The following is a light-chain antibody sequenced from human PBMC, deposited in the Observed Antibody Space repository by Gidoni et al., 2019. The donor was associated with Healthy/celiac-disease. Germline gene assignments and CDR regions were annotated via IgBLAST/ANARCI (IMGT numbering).Light chain of an antibody. J-gene: IGKJ1*01. CDR2: AAS. CDR3: QQSYSTTWT. Sequence: DIHMTQSPSSLSASVGDRVTITCRASQSISSYLNWYQQTPGKAPKLLIYAASSLQSGVPSRFSGSGSGTYFTLTISSLQPEDFATYYCQQSYSTTWTFGQGTKVEIK. CDR1: QSISSY. V-gene: IGKV1-39*01.